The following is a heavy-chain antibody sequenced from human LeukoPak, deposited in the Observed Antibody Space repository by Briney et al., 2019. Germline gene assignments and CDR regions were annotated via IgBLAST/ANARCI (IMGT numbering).Heavy chain of an antibody. CDR1: GGSISSYY. Sequence: SETLSLTLTVSGGSISSYYWSWIRQPPGKGLEWIGYIYYSGSTNYNPSLKSRVTISVDTSKNQFSLKLSSVTAADTAVYYCASLDYYYYGMDVWGQGTTVTVSS. CDR3: ASLDYYYYGMDV. J-gene: IGHJ6*02. CDR2: IYYSGST. V-gene: IGHV4-59*08.